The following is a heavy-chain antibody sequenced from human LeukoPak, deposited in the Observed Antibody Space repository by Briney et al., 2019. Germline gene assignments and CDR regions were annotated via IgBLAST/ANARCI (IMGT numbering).Heavy chain of an antibody. Sequence: SETLSLTCAVYGGSFSGYYWSWIRQPPGKGLEWIGEIKHSGSTNYNPSLKSRVTISVDTSKNQFSLKLSSVTAADTAVYYCARSTRRGTYYYDSSGYLDFWGQGTLVTVSS. CDR3: ARSTRRGTYYYDSSGYLDF. J-gene: IGHJ4*02. CDR1: GGSFSGYY. V-gene: IGHV4-34*01. CDR2: IKHSGST. D-gene: IGHD3-22*01.